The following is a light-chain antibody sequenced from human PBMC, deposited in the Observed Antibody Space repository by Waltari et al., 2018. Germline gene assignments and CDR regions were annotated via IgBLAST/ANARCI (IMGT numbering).Light chain of an antibody. CDR2: NSS. CDR1: TGAVTSGHY. Sequence: QAVVTQEPSLTVSPGGTVTLTCASSTGAVTSGHYPNWFQQKPGQAPRALIYNSSKKHSWTPARFSGSLLGGKAALTLSGVQPEDEADYYCLLYYADAQLVFGGGTKLTVL. CDR3: LLYYADAQLV. V-gene: IGLV7-43*01. J-gene: IGLJ2*01.